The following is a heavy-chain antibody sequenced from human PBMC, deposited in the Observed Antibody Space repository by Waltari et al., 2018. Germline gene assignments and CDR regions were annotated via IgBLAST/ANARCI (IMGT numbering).Heavy chain of an antibody. V-gene: IGHV4-39*01. CDR1: GGSISSSSYY. CDR2: IYYSGST. J-gene: IGHJ4*02. D-gene: IGHD3-10*01. Sequence: QLQLQESGPGLVKPSETLSLTCTVSGGSISSSSYYWGWIRQPPGKGLEWIGSIYYSGSTYYNPSRKSRVTISVDTSKNQFSLKLSSVTAADTAVYYCARPMVRGVISPFDYWGQGTLVTVSS. CDR3: ARPMVRGVISPFDY.